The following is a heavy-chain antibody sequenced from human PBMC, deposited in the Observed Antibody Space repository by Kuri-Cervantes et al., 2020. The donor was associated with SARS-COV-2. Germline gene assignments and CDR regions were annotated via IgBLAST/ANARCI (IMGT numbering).Heavy chain of an antibody. J-gene: IGHJ4*02. V-gene: IGHV3-7*03. CDR3: AKTAFKLERWEFLYYLGY. Sequence: GESLKISCAASGFTFSSYWMSWVHQAPGKGLEWVANIKQDGSEKDYVDSVKGRFTISRDNAKNSLYLQMNSLRAEDTALYYCAKTAFKLERWEFLYYLGYWGQGTLVTVSS. D-gene: IGHD1-1*01. CDR1: GFTFSSYW. CDR2: IKQDGSEK.